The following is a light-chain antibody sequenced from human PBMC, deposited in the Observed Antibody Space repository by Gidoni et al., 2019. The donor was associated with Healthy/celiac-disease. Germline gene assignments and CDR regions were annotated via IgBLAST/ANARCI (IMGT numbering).Light chain of an antibody. V-gene: IGLV3-21*04. CDR3: QVWDSSSDHPYV. Sequence: VLTPPPSVSVPPGKTARITCGGNNIGSKSVHWYQQKPGQAPVLVIYYDSDRPSGIPERFSGSNSGNTATLTISRVEAGDEADYYCQVWDSSSDHPYVFGTGTKVTVL. CDR1: NIGSKS. J-gene: IGLJ1*01. CDR2: YDS.